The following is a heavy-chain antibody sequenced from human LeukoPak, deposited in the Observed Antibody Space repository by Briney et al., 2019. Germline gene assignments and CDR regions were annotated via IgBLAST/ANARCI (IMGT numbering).Heavy chain of an antibody. Sequence: SDTLSLTYGLSCRSITITNWWSWVRQPPGQGLEGSGEYSLSGLTNNNPPLSNRLIMVLETSTNHLSLHLPCVTAAETAVYYCSRENGAFPPFGYWGQGYLVTVLS. CDR3: SRENGAFPPFGY. V-gene: IGHV4-4*02. J-gene: IGHJ4*02. CDR2: YSLSGLT. D-gene: IGHD2-8*01. CDR1: CRSITITNW.